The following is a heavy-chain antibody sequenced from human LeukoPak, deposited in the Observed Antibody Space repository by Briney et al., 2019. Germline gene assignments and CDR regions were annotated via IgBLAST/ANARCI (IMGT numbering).Heavy chain of an antibody. D-gene: IGHD6-6*01. Sequence: ASVKVSCKASGGTFSSYAISWVQQAPGQGLEWMGGIIPIFGTANYAQKFQGRVTITADESTSTAYMELSSLRSEDTAVYYCARDEYSSSSWFDPWGQGTLVTVSS. V-gene: IGHV1-69*13. CDR3: ARDEYSSSSWFDP. CDR1: GGTFSSYA. J-gene: IGHJ5*02. CDR2: IIPIFGTA.